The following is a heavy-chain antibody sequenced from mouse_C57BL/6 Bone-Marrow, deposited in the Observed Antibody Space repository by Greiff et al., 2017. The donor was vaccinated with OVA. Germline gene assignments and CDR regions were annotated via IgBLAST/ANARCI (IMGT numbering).Heavy chain of an antibody. J-gene: IGHJ3*01. Sequence: EVQLQQSGTVLARPGASVKMSCKTSGYTFTSYWMHWVKQRPGQGLEWIGDIYPGNSDTSYNQKFKGQAKLTAVTSASTAYMELSSLTNEDSAVYYGTRGGPYYDYRREGAYWGQGTLVTVSA. V-gene: IGHV1-5*01. D-gene: IGHD2-4*01. CDR3: TRGGPYYDYRREGAY. CDR2: IYPGNSDT. CDR1: GYTFTSYW.